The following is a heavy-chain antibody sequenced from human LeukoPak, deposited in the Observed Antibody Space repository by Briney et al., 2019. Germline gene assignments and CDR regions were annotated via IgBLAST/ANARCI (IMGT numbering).Heavy chain of an antibody. CDR1: GGSISSYY. CDR2: IYYSGST. V-gene: IGHV4-59*01. D-gene: IGHD6-13*01. J-gene: IGHJ4*02. Sequence: SETLSLTCTVSGGSISSYYWSWIRQPPGKGLEWIGYIYYSGSTNYNPSLKSRVTISVDTSKNQFSLKLSSVTAADTAVYYCARGDWAAVGTLYFVYWGQGTLVTVSS. CDR3: ARGDWAAVGTLYFVY.